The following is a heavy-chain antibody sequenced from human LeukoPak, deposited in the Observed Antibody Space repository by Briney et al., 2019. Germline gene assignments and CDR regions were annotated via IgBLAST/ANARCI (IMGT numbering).Heavy chain of an antibody. CDR3: ARLSGTGTTLRFDY. CDR2: IYYRGST. D-gene: IGHD1-1*01. Sequence: PSETLSLTCTVSGDSISGSSFYWGWIRQPPGKGLEWIGSIYYRGSTFYNPSLKSRVTVSVDTSKNQFSLKLSSVTAADTAVYYCARLSGTGTTLRFDYWGQGTLVTVSS. CDR1: GDSISGSSFY. V-gene: IGHV4-39*01. J-gene: IGHJ4*02.